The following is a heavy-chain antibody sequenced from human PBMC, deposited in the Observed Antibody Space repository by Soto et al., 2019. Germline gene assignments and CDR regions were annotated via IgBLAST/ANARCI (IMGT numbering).Heavy chain of an antibody. CDR1: GYSFAGYW. V-gene: IGHV5-10-1*04. CDR2: IDPSDSQT. Sequence: GESLKISCKGSGYSFAGYWITWVRQKPGKGLEWMGRIDPSDSQTYYSPSFQGQVTISADKSISTAYLQWSSLKASDTAMYYCARLNLFCSSTSCPVPFYYGMDVWGQGTTVTVSS. J-gene: IGHJ6*02. D-gene: IGHD2-2*01. CDR3: ARLNLFCSSTSCPVPFYYGMDV.